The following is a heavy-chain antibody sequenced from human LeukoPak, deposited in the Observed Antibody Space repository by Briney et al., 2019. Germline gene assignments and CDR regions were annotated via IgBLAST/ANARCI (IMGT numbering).Heavy chain of an antibody. D-gene: IGHD3-3*01. Sequence: GGSLRLSCAASGFTFSSHAMAWVRQAPGKGLEWVSAIGGRGGSTYYADSVKGRFTISRDNSKNTVYLQMNSLRAEDAAVYYCARDPGVVAFHYFDFWGQGTLVTVSS. CDR1: GFTFSSHA. CDR2: IGGRGGST. CDR3: ARDPGVVAFHYFDF. J-gene: IGHJ4*02. V-gene: IGHV3-23*01.